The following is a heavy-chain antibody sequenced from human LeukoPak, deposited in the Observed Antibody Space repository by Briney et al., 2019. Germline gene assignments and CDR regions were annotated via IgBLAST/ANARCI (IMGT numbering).Heavy chain of an antibody. J-gene: IGHJ5*02. D-gene: IGHD3-16*01. CDR1: GYTFTSYG. CDR2: ISAYNGNT. V-gene: IGHV1-18*01. CDR3: ARDTSGMIGWLVP. Sequence: VASVKLSCKASGYTFTSYGISWVRQAPGPGLEWMGWISAYNGNTNYAQKLQGRVTMTTDTSTSTAYMELRSLRSDDTAVYYCARDTSGMIGWLVPWGEGTLVTVSS.